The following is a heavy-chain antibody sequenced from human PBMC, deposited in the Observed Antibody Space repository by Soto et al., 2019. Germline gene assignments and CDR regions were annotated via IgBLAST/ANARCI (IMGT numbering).Heavy chain of an antibody. CDR1: GGSISGGVGGLYY. V-gene: IGHV4-30-4*01. CDR2: IYDSGST. CDR3: AREVIPLTTDWYFDL. D-gene: IGHD4-17*01. J-gene: IGHJ2*01. Sequence: PSETLSLTCTVSGGSISGGVGGLYYWSWIRQPPGKGLEWIGYIYDSGSTYYNPSLKSRVTISVDTSKNQFSLRLSSVTAADTAVYYCAREVIPLTTDWYFDLGGGGTLVTFPS.